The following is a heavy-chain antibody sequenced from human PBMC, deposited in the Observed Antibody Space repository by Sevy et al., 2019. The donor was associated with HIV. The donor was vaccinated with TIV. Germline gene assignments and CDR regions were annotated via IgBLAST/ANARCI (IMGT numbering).Heavy chain of an antibody. Sequence: GGSLRLSCAASGFTVSSNYMSWVRQAPGKGLEWVSVIYSGGITYYADSVKGRFTISRDNSKNTLYLQMNSLRSEDAAVYYCARSGYSGYDFDYWGQGTLVTVSS. CDR3: ARSGYSGYDFDY. V-gene: IGHV3-66*01. CDR2: IYSGGIT. J-gene: IGHJ4*02. CDR1: GFTVSSNY. D-gene: IGHD5-12*01.